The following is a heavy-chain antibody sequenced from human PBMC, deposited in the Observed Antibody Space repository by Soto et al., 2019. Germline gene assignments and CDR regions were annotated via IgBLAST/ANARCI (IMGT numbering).Heavy chain of an antibody. J-gene: IGHJ5*02. V-gene: IGHV4-31*03. Sequence: SETLSLTCTVSGGSISSVGYYWSWIRQHPGKGLEWIGYIYYSGSTYYNPSLKSRVTISVDTSKNQFSLKLSSVTAADTAVYYCARGGYCSSTSCYRASSPRPWWAFDPWGQGTLVTVSS. CDR1: GGSISSVGYY. CDR3: ARGGYCSSTSCYRASSPRPWWAFDP. CDR2: IYYSGST. D-gene: IGHD2-2*02.